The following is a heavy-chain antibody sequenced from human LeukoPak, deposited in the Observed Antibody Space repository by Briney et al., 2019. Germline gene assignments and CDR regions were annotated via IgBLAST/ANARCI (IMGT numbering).Heavy chain of an antibody. CDR1: GGSISSYY. V-gene: IGHV4-59*08. CDR3: ARVPYYYDSSGYPDY. J-gene: IGHJ4*02. D-gene: IGHD3-22*01. Sequence: PSETLSLTCTVSGGSISSYYWSWIRQPPGKGLEWIGYIYYSGSTNYNPSLKSRVTISVDTSKNQFSLKLSSVTAADTALSYCARVPYYYDSSGYPDYWGQGTLVTVSS. CDR2: IYYSGST.